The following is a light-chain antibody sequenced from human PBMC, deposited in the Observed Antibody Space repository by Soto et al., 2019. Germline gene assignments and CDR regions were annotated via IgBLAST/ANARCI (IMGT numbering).Light chain of an antibody. CDR1: SSNIGTNT. J-gene: IGLJ1*01. CDR2: SNN. Sequence: QSALTQPPSASGTAGQRVTISCSGSSSNIGTNTVNWFQQLPGTAPKLLIYSNNQRPSGVPDRFSGSKSGTSASLAISGLQSDDEADYYCAAWDDSLNGYVFGSGTKVTVL. CDR3: AAWDDSLNGYV. V-gene: IGLV1-44*01.